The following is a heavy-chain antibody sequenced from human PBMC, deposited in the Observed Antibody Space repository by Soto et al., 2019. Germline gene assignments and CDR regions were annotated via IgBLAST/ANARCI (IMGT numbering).Heavy chain of an antibody. CDR2: ISGSGGRT. V-gene: IGHV3-23*01. Sequence: EVQLLESGGGLVQPGGSLRLSCPPSGFSFSSNAMSWVRQAPGRGLEWVSAISGSGGRTYYADSVEGRFSISRDNSKNTLYLQMNSLRVEDTAVYYCAKDEPYDYWGQGTLVTVSS. J-gene: IGHJ4*02. CDR1: GFSFSSNA. CDR3: AKDEPYDY.